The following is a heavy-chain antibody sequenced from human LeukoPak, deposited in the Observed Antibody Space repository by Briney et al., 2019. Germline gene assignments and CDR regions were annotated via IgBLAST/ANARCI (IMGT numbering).Heavy chain of an antibody. Sequence: SETLSLTCTVSGGSISSGGYYWSWIRHHPEKGLEWIGYIYYSGSTYYNPSLKSRVTISVDTSKNQFSLKLSSVTAADTAVYYCARSRRSGTTRDYWGQGTLVTVSS. CDR3: ARSRRSGTTRDY. J-gene: IGHJ4*02. D-gene: IGHD1-1*01. CDR2: IYYSGST. V-gene: IGHV4-31*03. CDR1: GGSISSGGYY.